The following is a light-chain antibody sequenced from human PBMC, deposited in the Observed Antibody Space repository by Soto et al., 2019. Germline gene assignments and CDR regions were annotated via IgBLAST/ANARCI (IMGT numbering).Light chain of an antibody. Sequence: QSVLTQPASVSGSPGQSITISCTGTSSDVGSYNHVSWYQQHPGKAPKLMIYEVSDRPSGISSRFSGSKSGNTASLTISGLKTEDEDDYYCSSYTRSSTLFGTGTKVTVL. J-gene: IGLJ1*01. V-gene: IGLV2-14*01. CDR2: EVS. CDR1: SSDVGSYNH. CDR3: SSYTRSSTL.